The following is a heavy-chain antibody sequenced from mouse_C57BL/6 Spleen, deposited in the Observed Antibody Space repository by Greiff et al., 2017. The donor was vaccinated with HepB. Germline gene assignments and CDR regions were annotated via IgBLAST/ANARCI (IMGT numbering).Heavy chain of an antibody. V-gene: IGHV1-15*01. CDR2: IDPETGGT. J-gene: IGHJ3*01. D-gene: IGHD1-1*01. CDR1: GYTFTDYE. Sequence: QVQLKQSGAELVRPGASVTLSCKASGYTFTDYEMHWVKQTPVHGLEWIGAIDPETGGTAYNQKFKGKAILTADKSSSTAYMELRSLTSEDSAVYYGTRPGSSSAWFAYWGQGTLVTVSA. CDR3: TRPGSSSAWFAY.